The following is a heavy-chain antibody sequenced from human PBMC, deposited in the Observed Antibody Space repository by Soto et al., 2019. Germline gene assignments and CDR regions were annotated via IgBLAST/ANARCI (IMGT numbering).Heavy chain of an antibody. V-gene: IGHV1-69*13. CDR2: IIPIFGTA. D-gene: IGHD2-2*01. J-gene: IGHJ4*02. CDR1: GGTFSSYA. CDR3: AIPREGYCSSTSCYLFDD. Sequence: SVKVSCKASGGTFSSYAISWVRQAPGQGLEWMGGIIPIFGTANYAQKFQGRVTITADESTSTAYMELSSLRSEDTAVYYCAIPREGYCSSTSCYLFDDWGQGTLVTVSS.